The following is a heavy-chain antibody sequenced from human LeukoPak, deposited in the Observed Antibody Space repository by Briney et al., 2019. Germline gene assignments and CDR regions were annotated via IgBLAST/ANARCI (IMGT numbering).Heavy chain of an antibody. D-gene: IGHD3-9*01. V-gene: IGHV3-7*01. CDR1: GFTFRTYW. J-gene: IGHJ4*02. CDR2: IKNDGSET. Sequence: GGSLRLSCAASGFTFRTYWMSWVRQAPGKGLEWAANIKNDGSETYSVDSVKGRFSISRDNAKNSLFLQMNSLRPEDTAVYYCARGPKFYDILTGYDYWGQGTLVTVSS. CDR3: ARGPKFYDILTGYDY.